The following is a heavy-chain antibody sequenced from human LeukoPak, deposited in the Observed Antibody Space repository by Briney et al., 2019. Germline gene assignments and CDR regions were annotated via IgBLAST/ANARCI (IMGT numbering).Heavy chain of an antibody. Sequence: GRSLRLSCTASGFTFGDYAMSWFRQAPGKGLEWVGRMKSKPAGGTLDYAAPVEGRFTISRDDSKNTLYLQMSSLKTEDTAVYYCTTTYHYDSSGYSLYYWGQGTLVTVSS. J-gene: IGHJ4*02. CDR2: MKSKPAGGTL. D-gene: IGHD3-22*01. V-gene: IGHV3-15*01. CDR3: TTTYHYDSSGYSLYY. CDR1: GFTFGDYA.